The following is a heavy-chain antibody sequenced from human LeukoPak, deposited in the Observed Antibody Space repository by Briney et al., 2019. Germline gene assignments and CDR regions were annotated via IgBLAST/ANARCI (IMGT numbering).Heavy chain of an antibody. CDR2: ISAYNDNT. Sequence: GASVKVSCKASGYTFTSYGISWVRQAPGQGLEWMGWISAYNDNTNYAQKLQGRVTMTTDTSTSTAYMELRSLRSDDTAVYYCAISAADNYFDYWGQGTLVTVSS. CDR3: AISAADNYFDY. CDR1: GYTFTSYG. J-gene: IGHJ4*02. D-gene: IGHD6-13*01. V-gene: IGHV1-18*01.